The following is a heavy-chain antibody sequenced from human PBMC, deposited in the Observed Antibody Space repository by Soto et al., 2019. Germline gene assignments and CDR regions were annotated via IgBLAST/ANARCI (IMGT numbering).Heavy chain of an antibody. V-gene: IGHV3-30*18. D-gene: IGHD6-19*01. CDR1: GFTFSLYG. CDR2: ISHDGSTK. J-gene: IGHJ5*02. CDR3: AKDFPSGSSRYDRFDP. Sequence: QVQLVESGGGVVQPGRSLRLSCAASGFTFSLYGIHWVRQAPGKGLEWLAVISHDGSTKYYADSVKGRFTVSRDNSKNSVYLQMNSLRGEDTAIYYCAKDFPSGSSRYDRFDPWGLGTSVFVS.